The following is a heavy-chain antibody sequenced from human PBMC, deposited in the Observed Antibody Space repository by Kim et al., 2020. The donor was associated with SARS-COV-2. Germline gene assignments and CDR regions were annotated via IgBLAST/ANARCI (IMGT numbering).Heavy chain of an antibody. CDR1: GYTFTGYY. J-gene: IGHJ4*02. D-gene: IGHD3-10*01. V-gene: IGHV1-2*02. CDR3: ARDWGLWFGELSDAFDY. CDR2: INPNSGGT. Sequence: ASVKVSCKASGYTFTGYYMHWVRQAPGQGLEWMGWINPNSGGTNYAQKFQGRVTMTRDTSISTAYMELSRLRSDDTAVYYCARDWGLWFGELSDAFDYWGQGTLVTVSS.